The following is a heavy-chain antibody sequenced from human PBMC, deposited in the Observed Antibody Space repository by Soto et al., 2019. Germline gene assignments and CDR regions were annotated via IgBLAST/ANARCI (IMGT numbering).Heavy chain of an antibody. J-gene: IGHJ6*03. CDR3: ARGGVVVVAATLSYYYYYMDV. V-gene: IGHV4-34*01. D-gene: IGHD2-15*01. CDR1: GGSFSSYY. Sequence: PSETLSLTCAVYGGSFSSYYWSWIRQPPGKGLEWIGEINHSGCTNYNPSLKSRVTISVDTSKNQFSLKLSSVTAADTAVYYCARGGVVVVAATLSYYYYYMDVWGKGTTVTV. CDR2: INHSGCT.